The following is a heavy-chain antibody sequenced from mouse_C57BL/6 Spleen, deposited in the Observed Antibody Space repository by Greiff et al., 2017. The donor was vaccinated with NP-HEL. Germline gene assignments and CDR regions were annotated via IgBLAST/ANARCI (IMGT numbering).Heavy chain of an antibody. CDR3: ARGGYSNFYWYFDV. D-gene: IGHD2-5*01. Sequence: VKLQQPGTELVKPGASVKLSCKASGYTFTSYWMHWVKQRPGQGLEWIGNINPSNGGTNYNEKFKSKATLTVDKSSSTAYMQLSSLTSEDSAVYYCARGGYSNFYWYFDVWGTGTTVTVSS. CDR1: GYTFTSYW. CDR2: INPSNGGT. V-gene: IGHV1-53*01. J-gene: IGHJ1*03.